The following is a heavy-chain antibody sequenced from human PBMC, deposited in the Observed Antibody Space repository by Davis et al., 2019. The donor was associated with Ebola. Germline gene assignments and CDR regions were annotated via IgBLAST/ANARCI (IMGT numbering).Heavy chain of an antibody. V-gene: IGHV3-11*04. CDR2: ISISGSTI. J-gene: IGHJ6*02. CDR1: GFTFSDYY. CDR3: ASPSTPYYYYGMDV. Sequence: GESLKISCAASGFTFSDYYMSWIRQAPGKGLEWVPFISISGSTIYYADSVKGRFTISRDNAKNSLYLQMNSLRAEDTAVYYCASPSTPYYYYGMDVWGQGTTVTVSS.